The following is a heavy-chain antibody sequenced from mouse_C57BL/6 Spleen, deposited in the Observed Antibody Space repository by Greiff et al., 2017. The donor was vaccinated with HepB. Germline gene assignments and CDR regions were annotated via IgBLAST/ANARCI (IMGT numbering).Heavy chain of an antibody. CDR3: ASVYYGSSPHFDY. CDR1: GFTFSSYG. Sequence: DVKLVESGGDLVKPGGSLKLSCAASGFTFSSYGMSWVRQTPDKRLEWVATISSGGSYTYYPDSVKGRFTISRDNAKNTLYLQMSSLKSEDTAMYYCASVYYGSSPHFDYWGQGTTLTVSS. V-gene: IGHV5-6*02. CDR2: ISSGGSYT. D-gene: IGHD1-1*01. J-gene: IGHJ2*01.